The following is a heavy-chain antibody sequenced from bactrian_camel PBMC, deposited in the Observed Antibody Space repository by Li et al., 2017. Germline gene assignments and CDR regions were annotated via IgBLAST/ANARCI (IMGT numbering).Heavy chain of an antibody. V-gene: IGHV3S40*01. CDR3: NVGLCGTWPPGQDNY. CDR2: INSGGGST. J-gene: IGHJ4*01. Sequence: VQLVESGGGLVQPGGSLRLSCAASGFTFSNYDMTWVRQAPGKGLEWVSTINSGGGSTYYADSVKGRFTISRDNTKRIVYLQMNSLKPEDTATYYCNVGLCGTWPPGQDNYWGQGTQVTVS. D-gene: IGHD5*01. CDR1: GFTFSNYD.